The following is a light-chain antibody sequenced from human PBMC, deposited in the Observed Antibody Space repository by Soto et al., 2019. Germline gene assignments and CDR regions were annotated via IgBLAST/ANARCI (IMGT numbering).Light chain of an antibody. CDR1: QSVGTY. CDR3: QHRSIWPVS. Sequence: IVLTQSPAPLSLSPGERATLSCRSSQSVGTYLAWYQQKPGQSPRLLMFDVSNRATGIPARFSGSGSGTDFTLTISSLEPEDFGVYYCQHRSIWPVSFGQGTRLEIK. CDR2: DVS. J-gene: IGKJ5*01. V-gene: IGKV3-11*01.